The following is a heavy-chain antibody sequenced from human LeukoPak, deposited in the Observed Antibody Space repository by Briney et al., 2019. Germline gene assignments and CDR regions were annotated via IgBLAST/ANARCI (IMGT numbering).Heavy chain of an antibody. Sequence: PSETLSLTCAVYGGPFSGYYWSWIRQPPGKGLEWIGEINHSGSTNYNPSLKSRVTISVDTSKNQFSLKLSSVTAADTAVYYCARILGRRSGWYLGRSYYYYYYGMDVWGQGTTVTVSS. J-gene: IGHJ6*02. CDR3: ARILGRRSGWYLGRSYYYYYYGMDV. CDR2: INHSGST. CDR1: GGPFSGYY. D-gene: IGHD6-19*01. V-gene: IGHV4-34*01.